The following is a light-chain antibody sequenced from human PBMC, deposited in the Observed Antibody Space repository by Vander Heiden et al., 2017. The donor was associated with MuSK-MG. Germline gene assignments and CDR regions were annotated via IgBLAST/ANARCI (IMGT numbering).Light chain of an antibody. CDR3: QSYDSSLSAYV. Sequence: HSVLTQPPSVSGAPGQRVTISCTGSSPNIGAGYDVHWYQQLPGTAPKLLIYSNNNRPSGVPDRFSGSKSGTSASLAITGLQAEEEADYYCQSYDSSLSAYVFGTGTKVTVL. J-gene: IGLJ1*01. CDR2: SNN. V-gene: IGLV1-40*01. CDR1: SPNIGAGYD.